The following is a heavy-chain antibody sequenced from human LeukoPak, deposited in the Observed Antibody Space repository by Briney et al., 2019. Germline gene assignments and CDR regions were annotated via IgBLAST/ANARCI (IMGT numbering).Heavy chain of an antibody. CDR1: GFTFSSYA. J-gene: IGHJ3*02. Sequence: GGSLRLSCAASGFTFSSYAMSWVRQAPGKGLEWVSGISGIGGSTYYADSVKGRFIISRDNSKTTLYLQMNSLRAEDTAVYYCARGRQQLPFDAFDIWGQGTMVTVSS. V-gene: IGHV3-23*01. CDR3: ARGRQQLPFDAFDI. CDR2: ISGIGGST. D-gene: IGHD6-13*01.